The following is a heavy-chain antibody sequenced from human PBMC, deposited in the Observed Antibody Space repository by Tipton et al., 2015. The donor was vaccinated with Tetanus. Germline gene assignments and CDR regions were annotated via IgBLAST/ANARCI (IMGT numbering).Heavy chain of an antibody. CDR3: ARADLTVILYCFDS. Sequence: GLVKPSQTLSLTCAISGDNVSNKSTTWNWIRQSPSRGLEWLGRTYYRSRWYNDFAVSVKIRISINPDTSKNQFSLQLNSVTPRDTAVYYCARADLTVILYCFDSWGQGTLFTVSS. D-gene: IGHD7-27*01. CDR2: TYYRSRWYN. V-gene: IGHV6-1*01. J-gene: IGHJ4*02. CDR1: GDNVSNKSTT.